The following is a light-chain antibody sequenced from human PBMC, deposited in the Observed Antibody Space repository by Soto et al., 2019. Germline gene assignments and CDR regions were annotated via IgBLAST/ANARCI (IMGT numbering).Light chain of an antibody. CDR1: SSDVGAYNC. Sequence: QSALTQPRSVSGSPGQSVTISCTGTSSDVGAYNCVSWYQQHPGKAPKLMIYDVSKRPSGVPDRFSGSKSGNTASLIISGLQAEDEAEYYCCSYAGSNTHVLFGGGTKLTVL. J-gene: IGLJ2*01. V-gene: IGLV2-11*01. CDR3: CSYAGSNTHVL. CDR2: DVS.